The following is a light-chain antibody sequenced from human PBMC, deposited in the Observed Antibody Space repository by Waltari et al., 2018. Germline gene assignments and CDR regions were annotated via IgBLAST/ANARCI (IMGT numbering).Light chain of an antibody. V-gene: IGLV3-1*01. J-gene: IGLJ2*01. Sequence: SYEVTQPPSVSVSPGQTASIPCSGDNLEAKYVCWYQQKPGQSPMLVLHQDNKRPSGIPERFSGFNSGNTATLTISETQALDEADYYCQAWDRNTYVVFGGGTKLTVL. CDR2: QDN. CDR3: QAWDRNTYVV. CDR1: NLEAKY.